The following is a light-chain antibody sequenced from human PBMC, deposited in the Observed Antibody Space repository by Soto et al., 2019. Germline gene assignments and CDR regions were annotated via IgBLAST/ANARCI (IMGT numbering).Light chain of an antibody. J-gene: IGLJ1*01. CDR1: SSDVGGYNY. CDR2: EVS. Sequence: QSVLTQPASVSGSPGQSITISCTGTSSDVGGYNYVSWYQQHPGKAPKLMIYEVSNRPSGVSNRFSGSKSGNTASLTISGLQAEDEAYYYCISYTSSSTLXVFGTGTKVP. CDR3: ISYTSSSTLXV. V-gene: IGLV2-14*01.